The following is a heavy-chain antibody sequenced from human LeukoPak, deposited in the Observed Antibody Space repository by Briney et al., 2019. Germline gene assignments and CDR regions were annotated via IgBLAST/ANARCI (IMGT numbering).Heavy chain of an antibody. J-gene: IGHJ5*02. CDR2: IYYSGST. CDR1: GGSISSYY. Sequence: SETLSLTCTVSGGSISSYYWSWIRQPPGKGLEWIGYIYYSGSTNYNPSLKSRVTISVDTSKNQFSLKLSSVTAADTAVYYCARAKVGATKYNWFDPWGQGTLVTVSS. D-gene: IGHD1-26*01. CDR3: ARAKVGATKYNWFDP. V-gene: IGHV4-59*12.